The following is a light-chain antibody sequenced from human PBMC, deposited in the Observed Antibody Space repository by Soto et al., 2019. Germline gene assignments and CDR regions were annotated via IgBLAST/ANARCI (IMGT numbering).Light chain of an antibody. CDR1: NSDVGGYNY. CDR3: SSYTSSSTL. J-gene: IGLJ1*01. V-gene: IGLV2-14*01. CDR2: DVS. Sequence: QSALTQPASLSGSPGQSIPISCTGTNSDVGGYNYVSWYQQHPGKAPKLMIYDVSNRPSGVSNRFSGSKSGNTASLTISGLQAEDEADYYCSSYTSSSTLLGTGTKVTV.